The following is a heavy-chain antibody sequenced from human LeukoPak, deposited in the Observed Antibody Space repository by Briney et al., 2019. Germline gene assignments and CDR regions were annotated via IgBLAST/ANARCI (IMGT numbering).Heavy chain of an antibody. J-gene: IGHJ5*02. CDR3: ARTGYSYGYWWFDP. D-gene: IGHD5-18*01. V-gene: IGHV4-61*02. CDR1: GGSISSGSYY. CDR2: IYTSGST. Sequence: TLSLTCTVSGGSISSGSYYWSWIRQPAGKGLEWIGRIYTSGSTNYNPSLKSRVTISVDTSKNQFSLKLSSVTAADTAVYYCARTGYSYGYWWFDPWGQGTLVTVSS.